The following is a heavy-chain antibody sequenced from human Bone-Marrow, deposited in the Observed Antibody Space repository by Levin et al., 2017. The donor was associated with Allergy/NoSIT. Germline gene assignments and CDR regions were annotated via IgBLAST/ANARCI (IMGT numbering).Heavy chain of an antibody. D-gene: IGHD6-13*01. CDR1: SGSISSISSYH. CDR2: ISYSGST. Sequence: SETLSLTFTVSSGSISSISSYHWSWIRQPPGKGLEWIGYISYSGSTDYSPSLRSRLTISVDTSKNQFSLRLNSVIAADTAVYFCASLSGRYSSSWYAPIDFWGQGILVTVSS. CDR3: ASLSGRYSSSWYAPIDF. J-gene: IGHJ4*02. V-gene: IGHV4-61*01.